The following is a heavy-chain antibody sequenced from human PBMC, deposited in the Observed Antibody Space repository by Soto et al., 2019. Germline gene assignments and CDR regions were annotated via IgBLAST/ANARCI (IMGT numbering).Heavy chain of an antibody. D-gene: IGHD6-19*01. CDR3: ARVWLAVAGTDSRTYYFDY. V-gene: IGHV1-2*04. J-gene: IGHJ4*02. Sequence: ASVKVSCKASGYTFTGYYMHWVRQAPGQGLEWMGWINPNSGGTNYAQKFQGWVTMTTDTSTSTAYMELRSLRSDDTAVYYCARVWLAVAGTDSRTYYFDYWGQGTLVTVSS. CDR2: INPNSGGT. CDR1: GYTFTGYY.